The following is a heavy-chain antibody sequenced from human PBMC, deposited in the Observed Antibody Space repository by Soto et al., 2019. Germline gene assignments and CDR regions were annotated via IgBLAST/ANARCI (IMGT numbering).Heavy chain of an antibody. D-gene: IGHD3-16*01. CDR3: GRERGGNCSYEGY. V-gene: IGHV4-4*07. CDR1: CXSDSSYT. J-gene: IGHJ4*02. Sequence: TLSLPGAVSCXSDSSYTWNWIRQTAGRGLEWIGRVYPSGHTQYRSSFETRVTVSVDMLTNQFFLELRSLTASDTSVYYCGRERGGNCSYEGYWGKGTQVTVSS. CDR2: VYPSGHT.